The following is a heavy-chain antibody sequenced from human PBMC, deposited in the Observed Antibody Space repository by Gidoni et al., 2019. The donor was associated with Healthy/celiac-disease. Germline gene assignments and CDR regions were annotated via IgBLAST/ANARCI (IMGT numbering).Heavy chain of an antibody. D-gene: IGHD5-18*01. V-gene: IGHV4-34*01. CDR1: GGSFRGYY. Sequence: QVQLQQWGAGLLKPSETLSLTCAVYGGSFRGYYWSWIRQPPGKGLEWIGEINHSGSTNYNPSLKSRVTISVDTSKNQFSLKLSSVTAADTAVYYCACGLYSYGPIYYYYYGMDVWGQGTTVTVSS. J-gene: IGHJ6*02. CDR3: ACGLYSYGPIYYYYYGMDV. CDR2: INHSGST.